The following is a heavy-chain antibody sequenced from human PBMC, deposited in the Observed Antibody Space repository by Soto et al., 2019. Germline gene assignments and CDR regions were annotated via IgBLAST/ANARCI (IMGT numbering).Heavy chain of an antibody. Sequence: QVQLVESGGGVVQPGRSLRLSCAASGFTFSSYALHWVRQAPGKGLQWVAVISSDGTTEYYADSVKGRFTISRDNSKNTLFLQMNSPRVEDAAVYYCATVNYDYVWGSYRRRQVDYRGQGTLVTVSS. CDR3: ATVNYDYVWGSYRRRQVDY. V-gene: IGHV3-30-3*01. CDR2: ISSDGTTE. CDR1: GFTFSSYA. D-gene: IGHD3-16*02. J-gene: IGHJ4*02.